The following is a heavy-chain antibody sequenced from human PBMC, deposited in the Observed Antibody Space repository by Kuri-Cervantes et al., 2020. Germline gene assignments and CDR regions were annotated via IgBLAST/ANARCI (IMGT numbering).Heavy chain of an antibody. V-gene: IGHV4-61*01. Sequence: SETLSLTCTVSGGSISSSSYYWGWIRQPPGKGLEWIGYIYYSGSTNYNPPLKSRVTISVDTSKNQFSLKLSSVTAADTAVYYCARDPPTVNDYWGQGTLVTVSS. CDR1: GGSISSSSYY. D-gene: IGHD4-17*01. CDR2: IYYSGST. J-gene: IGHJ4*02. CDR3: ARDPPTVNDY.